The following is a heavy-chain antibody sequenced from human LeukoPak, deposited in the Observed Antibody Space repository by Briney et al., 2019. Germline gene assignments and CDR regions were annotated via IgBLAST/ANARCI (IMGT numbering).Heavy chain of an antibody. CDR1: GFTFSSYA. CDR2: IKEDGSEK. CDR3: ARGKQAYYFDY. J-gene: IGHJ4*02. Sequence: GGSLRLSCAASGFTFSSYAMSWVRQAPGKGLEWVANIKEDGSEKYYVDSVKGRFTISRDNAKNSVYLQMNSLRAEDTAVYYCARGKQAYYFDYWGQGTLVTVSS. D-gene: IGHD1/OR15-1a*01. V-gene: IGHV3-7*01.